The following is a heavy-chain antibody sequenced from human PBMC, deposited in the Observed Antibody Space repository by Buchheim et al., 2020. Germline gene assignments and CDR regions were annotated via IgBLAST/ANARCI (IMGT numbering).Heavy chain of an antibody. CDR1: GFSFSNSW. J-gene: IGHJ6*02. CDR3: ARDRSYAMDV. V-gene: IGHV3-74*03. Sequence: EVQLVESGGGLVQPGGSLRLSCAASGFSFSNSWMHWVRQAPGKGLVWVSHINSDGSTTTYADSVKGRFTISRDNAKNTVYLQMNSLRVEDMAVYYCARDRSYAMDVWGQGTT. CDR2: INSDGSTT.